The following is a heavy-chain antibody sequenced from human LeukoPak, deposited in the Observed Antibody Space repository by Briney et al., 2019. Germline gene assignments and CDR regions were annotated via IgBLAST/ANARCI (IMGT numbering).Heavy chain of an antibody. CDR1: GFSFSTAW. J-gene: IGHJ4*02. CDR2: IKSKADSETT. V-gene: IGHV3-15*01. Sequence: GGSLRLSCTASGFSFSTAWMSWVRQAPGKGLEWVGRIKSKADSETTDYAAPVRGRFTISRDDSQNTLYLQMNSLKTEDTGVYYCTTYFTVYTAGFDYWGQGTLVTVSS. D-gene: IGHD5-18*01. CDR3: TTYFTVYTAGFDY.